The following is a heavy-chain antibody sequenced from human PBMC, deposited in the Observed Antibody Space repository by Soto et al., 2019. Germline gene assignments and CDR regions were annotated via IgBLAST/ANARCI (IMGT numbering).Heavy chain of an antibody. CDR2: VNHSGEA. CDR3: ARAEWFPSSWFDH. V-gene: IGHV4-34*01. J-gene: IGHJ5*02. CDR1: GGSFSNYY. Sequence: SDTLSRTCGLYGGSFSNYYWIWVRQPPGKGLEWIGEVNHSGEATYNPSLQSRVSISLDTSNNHFSLKMTSVTAADTAIYFCARAEWFPSSWFDHCGQGPQV. D-gene: IGHD3-3*01.